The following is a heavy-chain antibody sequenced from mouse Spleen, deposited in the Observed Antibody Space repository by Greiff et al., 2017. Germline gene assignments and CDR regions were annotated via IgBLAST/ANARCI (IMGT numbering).Heavy chain of an antibody. CDR2: ISSGGSYT. CDR3: ASLTSYYFDY. J-gene: IGHJ2*01. Sequence: EVQLVESGGGLVKPGGSLKLSCAASGFTFSSYAMSWVRQTPEKRLEWVATISSGGSYTYYPDSVKGRFTISRDNAKNTLYLQMSSLRSEDTAMYYCASLTSYYFDYWGQGTTLTVSS. V-gene: IGHV5-9-3*01. CDR1: GFTFSSYA.